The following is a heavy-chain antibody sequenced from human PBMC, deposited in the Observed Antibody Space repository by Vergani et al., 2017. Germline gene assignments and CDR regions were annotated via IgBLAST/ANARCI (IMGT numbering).Heavy chain of an antibody. Sequence: EVQLVESGGGLVQPGGSLTLSCAASGFTFSGSAMHWVRQTSGKGLEWIGRIRDKTYNYATAYAVSVKGRFIISRDDSKKTAYLQMNSLRVEDTAIYYCAKDISSSERYLDFWGQGTLVTVSA. D-gene: IGHD6-13*01. CDR3: AKDISSSERYLDF. CDR1: GFTFSGSA. V-gene: IGHV3-73*02. J-gene: IGHJ4*02. CDR2: IRDKTYNYAT.